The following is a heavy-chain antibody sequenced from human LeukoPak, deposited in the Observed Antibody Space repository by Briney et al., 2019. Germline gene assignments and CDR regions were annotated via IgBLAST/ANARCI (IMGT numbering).Heavy chain of an antibody. J-gene: IGHJ6*03. D-gene: IGHD5-12*01. CDR1: GGSISSGSYY. CDR2: IYTSGST. V-gene: IGHV4-61*02. CDR3: ARETLKYSGYDYEQGRFRAYYYYYMDV. Sequence: PSETLSLTCTVSGGSISSGSYYWSWIRQPAGKGLEWIGRIYTSGSTNYNPSLKSRVTISVDTSKNQFSLKLSSVTAADTAVYYCARETLKYSGYDYEQGRFRAYYYYYMDVWGKGTTVTISS.